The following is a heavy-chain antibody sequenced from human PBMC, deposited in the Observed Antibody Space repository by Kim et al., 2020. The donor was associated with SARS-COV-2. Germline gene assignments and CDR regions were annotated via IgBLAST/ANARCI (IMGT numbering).Heavy chain of an antibody. CDR1: GGSFSGYY. V-gene: IGHV4-34*01. D-gene: IGHD3-22*01. J-gene: IGHJ4*02. CDR3: ARGNLIVVDNYHS. Sequence: SETLSLTCAVYGGSFSGYYWSWIRQPPGKGLEWIGEINHSGSTNYNPSLKSRVTISVDTSKNQFFLKLSSVTTADTAVYYCARGNLIVVDNYHSWGLGTL. CDR2: INHSGST.